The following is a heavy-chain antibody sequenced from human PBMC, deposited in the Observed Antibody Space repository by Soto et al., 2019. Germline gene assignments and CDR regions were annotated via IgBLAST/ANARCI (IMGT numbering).Heavy chain of an antibody. CDR1: GGTFSSHA. D-gene: IGHD6-13*01. V-gene: IGHV1-69*13. CDR3: ARDLGGRGYSSSWQSY. Sequence: SVKVSCKASGGTFSSHAISWVRQAPGQGLEWMGGIIPIFGTANYAQKFQGRVTITADESTSTAYMELSSLRSEDTAVYYCARDLGGRGYSSSWQSYWGQGTLVTVSS. CDR2: IIPIFGTA. J-gene: IGHJ4*02.